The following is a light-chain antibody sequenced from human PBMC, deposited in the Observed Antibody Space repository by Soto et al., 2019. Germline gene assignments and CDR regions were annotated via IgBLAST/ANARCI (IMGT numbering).Light chain of an antibody. CDR1: QSLSSY. CDR2: DAS. Sequence: EIVLTQSPATVSLSPGERATLSCWASQSLSSYLAWYQQKPGQAPRLLIYDASNRANGIPARFTGSGSGTDFTLTISSLEPEDFAAYFCQQRAGWPPTFGGGTKVDIK. J-gene: IGKJ4*01. CDR3: QQRAGWPPT. V-gene: IGKV3-11*01.